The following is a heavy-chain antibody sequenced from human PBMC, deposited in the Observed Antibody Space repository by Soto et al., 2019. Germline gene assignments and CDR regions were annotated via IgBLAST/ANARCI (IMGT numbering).Heavy chain of an antibody. CDR2: IYHSGTT. CDR3: ASGCWGYTNIWCLDA. Sequence: SETLSLTCAVSGVSISSNNWWSWVRQPPGRGLEWIGEIYHSGTTTYTPSLKSRVTISLDKSNNHFSLRLNSVTAADTAVYYCASGCWGYTNIWCLDASGQGTRVTVSS. D-gene: IGHD2-8*01. J-gene: IGHJ5*02. CDR1: GVSISSNNW. V-gene: IGHV4-4*02.